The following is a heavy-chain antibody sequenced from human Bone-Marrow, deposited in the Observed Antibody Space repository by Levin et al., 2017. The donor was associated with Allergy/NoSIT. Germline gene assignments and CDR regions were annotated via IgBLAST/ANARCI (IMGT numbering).Heavy chain of an antibody. J-gene: IGHJ6*03. V-gene: IGHV4-34*01. CDR3: ARGTLQRGLGYYYYYLDV. CDR2: INHSGST. CDR1: GGSFSGHF. D-gene: IGHD4-11*01. Sequence: PSETLSLTCAVYGGSFSGHFWTWVRQPPGKGLEWIGEINHSGSTNYNPSLKSRVTMSGDTSKNQFSLKLSSVTAADTAVYYCARGTLQRGLGYYYYYLDVWGKGTTVTVSS.